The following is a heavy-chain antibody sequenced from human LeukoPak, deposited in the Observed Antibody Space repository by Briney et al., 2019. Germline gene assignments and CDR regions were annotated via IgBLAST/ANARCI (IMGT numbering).Heavy chain of an antibody. CDR3: ARDFAEEYFQH. CDR2: ISYDGSNK. Sequence: GGSLRLSCAASGFTFSSYAMHWVRQAPGKGLEWVAVISYDGSNKYYADSVKGRFTISRDKSKNTLYLQMNSLRAEDTAVYYCARDFAEEYFQHWGQGTLVTVSS. V-gene: IGHV3-30-3*01. J-gene: IGHJ1*01. CDR1: GFTFSSYA.